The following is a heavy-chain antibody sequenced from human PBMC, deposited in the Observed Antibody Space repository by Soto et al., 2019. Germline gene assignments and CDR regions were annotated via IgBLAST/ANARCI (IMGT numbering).Heavy chain of an antibody. CDR1: GGSVSSGSYY. CDR2: IYYSGST. D-gene: IGHD3-22*01. J-gene: IGHJ3*02. CDR3: ASPYYYDSSGGGYDAFDI. Sequence: SETLSLTCTVSGGSVSSGSYYWSWIRQPPGKGLEWIGYIYYSGSTNYNPSLKSRVTISVDTSKNQFSLKLSSVTAADTAVYYCASPYYYDSSGGGYDAFDIWGQGTMVTVSS. V-gene: IGHV4-61*01.